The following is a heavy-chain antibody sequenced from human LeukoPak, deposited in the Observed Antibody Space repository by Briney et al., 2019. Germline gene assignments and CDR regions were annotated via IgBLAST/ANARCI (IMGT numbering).Heavy chain of an antibody. CDR1: GGSISSSNW. CDR2: IYHSGTT. V-gene: IGHV4-4*02. D-gene: IGHD6-13*01. Sequence: PSGTLSLTCAVSGGSISSSNWWSWVRQPPGKGLEWIGEIYHSGTTYYNPSLKSRVTISVDTSKNQFSLKLSSVTAADTAVYYCARGRITAAGYYYYYGMDVWGQGTTVTVSS. J-gene: IGHJ6*02. CDR3: ARGRITAAGYYYYYGMDV.